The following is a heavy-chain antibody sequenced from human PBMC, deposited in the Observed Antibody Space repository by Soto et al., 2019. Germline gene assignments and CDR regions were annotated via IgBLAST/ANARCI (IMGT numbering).Heavy chain of an antibody. J-gene: IGHJ6*02. CDR3: ARVAYGYYGVDV. D-gene: IGHD4-17*01. Sequence: QVQLVQSGAEVKKPGSSVKVSCKASGDTFSRYAISWVRQAPGQGLEWMGGIIPTFGTPNYAQKFQGRGTIIADESTSTVYMEVSSLTSEDTAMYYCARVAYGYYGVDVWGQGTKVTVSS. CDR2: IIPTFGTP. CDR1: GDTFSRYA. V-gene: IGHV1-69*01.